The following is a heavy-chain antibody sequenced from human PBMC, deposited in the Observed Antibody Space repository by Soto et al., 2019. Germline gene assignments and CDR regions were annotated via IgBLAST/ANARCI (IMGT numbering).Heavy chain of an antibody. V-gene: IGHV1-24*01. Sequence: QVQLVQSGAEVKKPGASVKVSCKVSGSTLTDLSMQWVRQAPGKGLEWMGGFDPEDGETIYAQTFQGRFTMTEDTATYTAYMELSSLRSEDTAVYYCATHRSGRFLEWLPEGSLGYWGQGTLVTVSS. J-gene: IGHJ4*02. CDR2: FDPEDGET. D-gene: IGHD3-3*01. CDR3: ATHRSGRFLEWLPEGSLGY. CDR1: GSTLTDLS.